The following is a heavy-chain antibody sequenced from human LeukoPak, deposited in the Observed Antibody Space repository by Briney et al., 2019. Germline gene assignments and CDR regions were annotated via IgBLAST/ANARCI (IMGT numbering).Heavy chain of an antibody. CDR1: GFTFDDYT. J-gene: IGHJ4*02. CDR2: ISWDGGST. D-gene: IGHD6-19*01. V-gene: IGHV3-43*01. CDR3: AKDIGSSGWLFDY. Sequence: GGPLRLSCAASGFTFDDYTMHWVRQAPGKGLEWVSLISWDGGSTYYADSVRGRFTISRDNSKNSLYLQMNSLRTEDTALYYCAKDIGSSGWLFDYWGQGTLVTVSS.